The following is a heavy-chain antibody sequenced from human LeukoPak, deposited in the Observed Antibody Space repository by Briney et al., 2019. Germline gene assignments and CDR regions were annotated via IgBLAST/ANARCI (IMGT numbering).Heavy chain of an antibody. J-gene: IGHJ3*02. Sequence: PGGSLRLSCAASGFTFSSYSMNWVRQAPGKGLEWVSSISSSSSYIYYADSVKGRFTISRDNAKNSLYLQMNSLRAEDTAVYNCGKDRITVPFDIWGQGTMVTVSS. CDR2: ISSSSSYI. D-gene: IGHD3-10*01. CDR3: GKDRITVPFDI. CDR1: GFTFSSYS. V-gene: IGHV3-21*01.